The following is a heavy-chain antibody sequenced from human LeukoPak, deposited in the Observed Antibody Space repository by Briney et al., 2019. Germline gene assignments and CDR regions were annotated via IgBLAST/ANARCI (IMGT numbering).Heavy chain of an antibody. CDR2: IIPILGIA. Sequence: SVKVSCKASGGTFSSYAISWVRQAPGQGLEWMGRIIPILGIANYAQKLQGRVTITADKSTSTAYMELSSLRSEDTAEYYCASRLAVAGTIPDYWGQGTLVTVSS. J-gene: IGHJ4*02. CDR1: GGTFSSYA. V-gene: IGHV1-69*04. D-gene: IGHD6-19*01. CDR3: ASRLAVAGTIPDY.